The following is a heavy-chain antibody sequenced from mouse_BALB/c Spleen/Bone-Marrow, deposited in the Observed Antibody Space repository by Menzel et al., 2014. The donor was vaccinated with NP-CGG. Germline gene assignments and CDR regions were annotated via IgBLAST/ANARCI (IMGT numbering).Heavy chain of an antibody. J-gene: IGHJ1*01. CDR1: GFTFTDYY. V-gene: IGHV7-3*02. Sequence: EVKLVESGGGLVQPGGSLRLSCATSGFTFTDYYMSWVRQPPGKALEWLGFIRNRANGYTTEYSASVKGRFTISRDNSQSILYLQMNILRTEDSATYYCARDRNYDINWYFDAWGAGTTVTVSS. CDR3: ARDRNYDINWYFDA. D-gene: IGHD1-1*01. CDR2: IRNRANGYTT.